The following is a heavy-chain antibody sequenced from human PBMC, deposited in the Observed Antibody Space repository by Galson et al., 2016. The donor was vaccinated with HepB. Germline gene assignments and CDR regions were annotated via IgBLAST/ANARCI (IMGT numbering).Heavy chain of an antibody. V-gene: IGHV3-23*01. CDR1: GFTFTTHG. Sequence: SLRLSCAASGFTFTTHGMHWVRQAPGKGLEWVSGIRHSGGRIYYADSVNGRFTISRDNSKNTLYLQMNSLRAEDTAVYYCAKLEGGLTYYGMDVWGHGTTVTVSS. CDR3: AKLEGGLTYYGMDV. CDR2: IRHSGGRI. J-gene: IGHJ6*02. D-gene: IGHD2-15*01.